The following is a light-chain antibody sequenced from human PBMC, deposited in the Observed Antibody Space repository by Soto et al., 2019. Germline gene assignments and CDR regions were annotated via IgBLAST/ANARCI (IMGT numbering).Light chain of an antibody. CDR3: SSYTTSNTRQTV. V-gene: IGLV2-14*03. CDR1: SSDAGGYNY. CDR2: DVS. J-gene: IGLJ1*01. Sequence: GCRSRWWSLHIINNGTSSDAGGYNYVSWYQHHPGKAPKLIIYDVSNRPSGVSNPFSGSKSGNTASLTISGLQPEDEADYYCSSYTTSNTRQTVFGTGTKVTVL.